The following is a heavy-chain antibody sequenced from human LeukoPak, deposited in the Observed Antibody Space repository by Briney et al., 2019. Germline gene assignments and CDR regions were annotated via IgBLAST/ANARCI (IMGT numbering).Heavy chain of an antibody. V-gene: IGHV6-1*01. J-gene: IGHJ6*02. CDR1: EDSVSNNIIA. CDR3: ARNSVAMDV. CDR2: TAYRSKWST. D-gene: IGHD4-23*01. Sequence: SQTLSLTCAISEDSVSNNIIAWNWIRWRPSRGLEWLGRTAYRSKWSTDYALSVRGRISINPDTSKNQISLQLNSVTPEDTAVYCCARNSVAMDVWGQGTTVTVSS.